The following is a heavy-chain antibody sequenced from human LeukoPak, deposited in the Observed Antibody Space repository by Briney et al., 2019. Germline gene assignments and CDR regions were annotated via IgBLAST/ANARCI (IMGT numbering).Heavy chain of an antibody. CDR2: ISGSGDNT. CDR1: GFTFSSYA. Sequence: PGGSLRLSCAASGFTFSSYAMSWVRQAPGKGLEWVSIISGSGDNTYYADSMKGRFPISRDNSKNTLYLQMNSLRAEDTAVYYCAKAHSSSWYYFDYWGQGTLVTVSS. J-gene: IGHJ4*02. V-gene: IGHV3-23*01. D-gene: IGHD6-13*01. CDR3: AKAHSSSWYYFDY.